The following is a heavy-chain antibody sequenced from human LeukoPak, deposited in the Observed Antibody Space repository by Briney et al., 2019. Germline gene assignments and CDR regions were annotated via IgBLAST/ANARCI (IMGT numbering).Heavy chain of an antibody. CDR1: GYTFTSYY. D-gene: IGHD1-26*01. J-gene: IGHJ4*02. CDR3: ASCRGAEYYFDY. CDR2: INPSGGST. Sequence: ASVKVSCKASGYTFTSYYMHWVRQAPGQGLEWMGIINPSGGSTSYAQKFQGRVTMTRDMSTSTVYMELSSLRSEDTAVYYCASCRGAEYYFDYWGQGILVTVSS. V-gene: IGHV1-46*01.